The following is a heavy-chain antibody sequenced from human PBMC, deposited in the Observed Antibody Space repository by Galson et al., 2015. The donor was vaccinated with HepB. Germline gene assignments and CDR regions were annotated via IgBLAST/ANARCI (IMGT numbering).Heavy chain of an antibody. J-gene: IGHJ6*02. CDR3: ARLYYDFWSGYYKYYYYGMDV. V-gene: IGHV3-30*03. Sequence: SLRLSCAASGFTFSSYDMHWVRQAPGKGLEWVAVISYDGSNKYYADSVKGRFTISRDNSKNTLYLQMNSLRAEDTAVYYCARLYYDFWSGYYKYYYYGMDVWGQGTTVTVSS. D-gene: IGHD3-3*01. CDR2: ISYDGSNK. CDR1: GFTFSSYD.